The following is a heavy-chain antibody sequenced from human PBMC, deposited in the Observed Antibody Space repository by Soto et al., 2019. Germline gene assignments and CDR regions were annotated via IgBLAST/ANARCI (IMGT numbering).Heavy chain of an antibody. V-gene: IGHV4-4*02. Sequence: SETLSLTCAVSGGSISSSNWWSWVRQPPGKGLEWIGEIYHSGTTNFNPSLKSRVTMSIDTSKKQFSMKLNSVTPADTAVYYCARDHRYCSSTSCPGGMDAWGQGTTVTVSS. CDR3: ARDHRYCSSTSCPGGMDA. D-gene: IGHD2-2*01. CDR1: GGSISSSNW. J-gene: IGHJ6*02. CDR2: IYHSGTT.